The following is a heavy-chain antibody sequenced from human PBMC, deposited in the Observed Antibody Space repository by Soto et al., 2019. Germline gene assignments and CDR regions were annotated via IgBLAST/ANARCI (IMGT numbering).Heavy chain of an antibody. CDR1: GGSMSSSNW. J-gene: IGHJ4*02. V-gene: IGHV4-4*02. CDR3: ARSEATVLDN. D-gene: IGHD4-17*01. CDR2: AHHSGRT. Sequence: QVQLQESGPGLVKPSGTLSLTCTVSGGSMSSSNWWNWVHQPPGKGLEWIGEAHHSGRTNYNPSLKSRVTISVDKSKNHFSLKLSSVTAADTAVYYCARSEATVLDNWGQGTLVTVSS.